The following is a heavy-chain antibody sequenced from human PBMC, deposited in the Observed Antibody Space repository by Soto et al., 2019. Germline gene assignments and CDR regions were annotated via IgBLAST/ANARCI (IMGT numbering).Heavy chain of an antibody. CDR2: ISSSSSYI. J-gene: IGHJ4*02. V-gene: IGHV3-21*01. CDR1: GFTFSSYS. CDR3: ARTRADGGYFDY. D-gene: IGHD3-3*01. Sequence: GGSLRLSCAASGFTFSSYSMNWARQAPGKGLEWVSSISSSSSYIYYADSVKGRFTISRDNAKNSLYLQMNSLRAEDTAVYYCARTRADGGYFDYWGQGTLVTVSS.